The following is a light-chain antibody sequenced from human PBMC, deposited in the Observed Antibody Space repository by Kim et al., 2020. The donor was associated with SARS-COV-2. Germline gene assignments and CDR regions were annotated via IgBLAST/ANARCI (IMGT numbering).Light chain of an antibody. V-gene: IGLV4-69*01. CDR1: SGHSSNP. CDR3: QTWGTGIWV. J-gene: IGLJ3*02. Sequence: ASVKLPCTLSSGHSSNPIAWHQQQAEKGPRYLMTLNSDGSHSKGDGIPDRFSGSSSGAERYLTISGLQPDDEADYYCQTWGTGIWVFGGGTQLTVL. CDR2: LNSDGSH.